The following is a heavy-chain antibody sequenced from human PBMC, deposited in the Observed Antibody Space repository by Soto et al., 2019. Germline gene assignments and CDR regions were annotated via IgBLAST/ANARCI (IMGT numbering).Heavy chain of an antibody. Sequence: SETLSLTCHVSGGSISNYYWTWVRQSPEKVLEWIGYMYYNGNINYNPSLKSRVTISIDTSKNQFSLTLKSVTAADTAVYYCASGGKWLDPWGQGVLVTVSS. CDR3: ASGGKWLDP. V-gene: IGHV4-59*01. J-gene: IGHJ5*02. CDR2: MYYNGNI. D-gene: IGHD3-16*01. CDR1: GGSISNYY.